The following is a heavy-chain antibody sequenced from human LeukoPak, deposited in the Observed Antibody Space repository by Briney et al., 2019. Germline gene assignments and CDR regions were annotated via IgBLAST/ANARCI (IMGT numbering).Heavy chain of an antibody. CDR3: ATPRLSSYYYGSGSLKGEFDY. D-gene: IGHD3-10*01. CDR1: GFTFSSYA. J-gene: IGHJ4*02. CDR2: ILYDGSNK. Sequence: GRSVRLSCAASGFTFSSYAMHWVRQAPGKGLEWVAVILYDGSNKYYADSVKGRFTISRNNSKNTLYLQMNSLRAEDTAVYYCATPRLSSYYYGSGSLKGEFDYWGQGNLVSVSS. V-gene: IGHV3-30-3*01.